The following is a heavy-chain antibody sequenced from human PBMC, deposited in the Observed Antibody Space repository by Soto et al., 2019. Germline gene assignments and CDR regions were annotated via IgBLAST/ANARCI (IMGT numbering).Heavy chain of an antibody. Sequence: QITLKESGPALVKPTQTLTLTCTFSGFSLSTSGVGVGWIRQPPGKALEWLALINWDDDKRYSPSLKSRPTTSIATPKNQVVHTMTTVDPVDTATYYSAHRDSGSDTLDYWGQGTLVTVSS. CDR3: AHRDSGSDTLDY. CDR1: GFSLSTSGVG. J-gene: IGHJ4*02. V-gene: IGHV2-5*02. CDR2: INWDDDK. D-gene: IGHD1-26*01.